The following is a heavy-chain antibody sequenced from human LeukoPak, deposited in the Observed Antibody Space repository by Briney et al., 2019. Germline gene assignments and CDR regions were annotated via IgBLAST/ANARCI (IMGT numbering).Heavy chain of an antibody. D-gene: IGHD4-11*01. CDR1: GFMFSHYG. V-gene: IGHV3-33*01. CDR2: IWSDGSNR. Sequence: GGSLRLSCAASGFMFSHYGMHWVRQAPGQGLEWVAVIWSDGSNRFYGGSVKGRFTISRDNSQNTVFLQMNSLRAEDTAMYYCVRDAQRGFDYSNSLKYWGHGTLVTVSS. J-gene: IGHJ4*01. CDR3: VRDAQRGFDYSNSLKY.